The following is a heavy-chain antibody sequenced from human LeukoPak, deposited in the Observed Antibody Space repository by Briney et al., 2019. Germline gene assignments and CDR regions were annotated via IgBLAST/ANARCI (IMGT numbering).Heavy chain of an antibody. V-gene: IGHV4-39*07. Sequence: SETLSLTCTVSGGSISSSSYYWGWIRQPPGKGLEWIGSIYYSGSTYYNPSLKSRVTISVDTSKNQFSLKLSSVTAADTAVYYCARGGMHSSGLDYWGQGTLVTVSS. CDR3: ARGGMHSSGLDY. CDR2: IYYSGST. D-gene: IGHD3-22*01. J-gene: IGHJ4*02. CDR1: GGSISSSSYY.